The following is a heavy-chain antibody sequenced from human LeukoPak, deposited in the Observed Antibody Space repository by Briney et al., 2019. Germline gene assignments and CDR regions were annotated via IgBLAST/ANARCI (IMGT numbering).Heavy chain of an antibody. D-gene: IGHD3-22*01. Sequence: VQPGRALRLSCAASGFTFSSYAMHWVSPAPGKGLERAAVISYDGSNKYYADSVKGRFTISRDNSKNTLYLQMNSLRAEDTAVYYCARDRDQWLEGYYYYGMDVWGQGTTVTVSS. V-gene: IGHV3-30-3*01. CDR2: ISYDGSNK. J-gene: IGHJ6*02. CDR3: ARDRDQWLEGYYYYGMDV. CDR1: GFTFSSYA.